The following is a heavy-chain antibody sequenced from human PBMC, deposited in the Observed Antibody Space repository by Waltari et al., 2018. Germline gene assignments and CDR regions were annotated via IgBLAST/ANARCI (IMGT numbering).Heavy chain of an antibody. J-gene: IGHJ4*02. CDR3: ARGHDYYFDY. CDR2: LSHSGTA. V-gene: IGHV4-31*01. CDR1: GDSLNSANYY. D-gene: IGHD4-17*01. Sequence: QVHLQESGPGLVKPSQTLSLNCTVSGDSLNSANYYWSWIRQLPDKGLEWIGYLSHSGTAYYNPSLKDLVTMSIDPSKNQFSLRLSSVTAADTAVYFWARGHDYYFDYWGQGILVAVSS.